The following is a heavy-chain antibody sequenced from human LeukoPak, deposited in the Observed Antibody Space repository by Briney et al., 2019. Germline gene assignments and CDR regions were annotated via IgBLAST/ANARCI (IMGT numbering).Heavy chain of an antibody. D-gene: IGHD3-22*01. CDR1: GGSISSSSYY. V-gene: IGHV4-39*07. Sequence: ASETLSLTSTVSGGSISSSSYYWGWIRQPPGKGLEWIGSIYYRGITYYNPSLKSRITISVDTSKNQFSLKLSSVTAADTAVYYCARVVYDSSTYPKSYFDFWGQGTLVTVSS. CDR2: IYYRGIT. J-gene: IGHJ4*02. CDR3: ARVVYDSSTYPKSYFDF.